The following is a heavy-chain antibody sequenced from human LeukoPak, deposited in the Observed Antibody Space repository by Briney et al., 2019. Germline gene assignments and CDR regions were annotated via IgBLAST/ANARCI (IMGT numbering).Heavy chain of an antibody. V-gene: IGHV1-69*06. CDR1: GGTFSSYA. J-gene: IGHJ6*03. CDR2: IIPIFGTA. CDR3: ARGHEGYYYYYYMDV. Sequence: SVKVSCKASGGTFSSYAISWVRQAPGQGLEWMGGIIPIFGTANYAQKFQGRVTITADKSTSTAYMELSSLRSEDTAVYYCARGHEGYYYYYYMDVWGKGTTVTISS.